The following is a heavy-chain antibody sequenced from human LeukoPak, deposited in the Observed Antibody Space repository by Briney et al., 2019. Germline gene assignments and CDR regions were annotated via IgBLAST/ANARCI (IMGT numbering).Heavy chain of an antibody. CDR3: ARAYNWNYVDY. J-gene: IGHJ4*02. CDR1: GFTFSSYG. V-gene: IGHV3-33*01. D-gene: IGHD1-20*01. Sequence: PGGSLRLSCAASGFTFSSYGMHWVRQAPGKGLEWVAVIWYDGSNKYYADSVKGRFTISRDNSKNTLYLQMNSLRAVDTAVYYCARAYNWNYVDYWGQGTLVTVSS. CDR2: IWYDGSNK.